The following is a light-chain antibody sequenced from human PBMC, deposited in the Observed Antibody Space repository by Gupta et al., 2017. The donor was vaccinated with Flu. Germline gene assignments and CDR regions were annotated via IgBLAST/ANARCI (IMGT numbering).Light chain of an antibody. CDR2: EAS. CDR1: QSVDTW. V-gene: IGKV1-5*01. CDR3: QQDSNSPVA. J-gene: IGKJ2*01. Sequence: PSTLSASVGDRVTLTCRASQSVDTWLAWYQQKPGKAPKFLIYEASRVEDGVPSRFSGSGSGTEFTLTISSLQPDDVATYYCQQDSNSPVAFGQGTKLEIK.